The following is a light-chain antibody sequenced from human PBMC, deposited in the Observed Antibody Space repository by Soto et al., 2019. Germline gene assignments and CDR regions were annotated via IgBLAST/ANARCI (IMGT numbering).Light chain of an antibody. CDR3: QQYGRSPLFS. CDR1: QSVSGQY. Sequence: MVLTQSPGTLSLSPGDRATLSCRASQSVSGQYLAWYQQKPGQAPRLLIYAVSTRATGVPDRFSGSGSGTDFTLTISRLEPEDFAVYYCQQYGRSPLFSFGPGTKIDVK. CDR2: AVS. V-gene: IGKV3-20*01. J-gene: IGKJ3*01.